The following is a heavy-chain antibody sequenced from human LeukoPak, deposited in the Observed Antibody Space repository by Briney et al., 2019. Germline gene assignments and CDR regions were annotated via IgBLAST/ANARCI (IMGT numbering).Heavy chain of an antibody. Sequence: PGGSLRLSCAASGFTFSSYGMHWVRQAPGKGLEWVAFIRYDGSNKYYADSVKGRLTISRDNSKNTLYLQMNSLRAEDTAVYYCATMSSGWYSHFDYWGQGTLVTVSS. V-gene: IGHV3-30*02. CDR1: GFTFSSYG. J-gene: IGHJ4*02. CDR2: IRYDGSNK. D-gene: IGHD6-19*01. CDR3: ATMSSGWYSHFDY.